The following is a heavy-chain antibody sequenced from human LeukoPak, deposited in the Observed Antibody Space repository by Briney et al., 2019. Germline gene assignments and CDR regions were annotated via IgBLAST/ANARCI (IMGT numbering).Heavy chain of an antibody. J-gene: IGHJ4*02. D-gene: IGHD3-22*01. Sequence: GESLKISCKGSGYSFTSYWIGWVRQMPGKGLEWMGIIYPGDSDTRHSPSFQGQVTISADKSISTAYLQWSSLKASDTAMYYCARRYCSSTSCPDYYDTSGYHYDYWGQGTLVTVSS. CDR2: IYPGDSDT. CDR3: ARRYCSSTSCPDYYDTSGYHYDY. V-gene: IGHV5-51*01. CDR1: GYSFTSYW.